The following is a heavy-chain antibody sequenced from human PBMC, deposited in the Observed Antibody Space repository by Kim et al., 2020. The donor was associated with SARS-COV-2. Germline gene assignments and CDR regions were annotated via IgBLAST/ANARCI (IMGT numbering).Heavy chain of an antibody. D-gene: IGHD2-15*01. Sequence: ASVKVSCKASGYTFTSYAMHWVRQAPGQRLEWMGWINAGNGNTKYSQKFQGRVTITRDTSASTAYMELSSLRSEDTAVYYCARTDIVVVVAATRYGMDVWGQGTTVTVSS. J-gene: IGHJ6*02. V-gene: IGHV1-3*01. CDR3: ARTDIVVVVAATRYGMDV. CDR1: GYTFTSYA. CDR2: INAGNGNT.